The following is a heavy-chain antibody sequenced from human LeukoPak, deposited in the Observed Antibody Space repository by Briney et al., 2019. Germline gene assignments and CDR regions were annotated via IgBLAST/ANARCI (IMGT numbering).Heavy chain of an antibody. CDR2: INTYIGNT. V-gene: IGHV1-18*01. CDR3: ARDDYYDSSGYYTL. Sequence: ASVKVSGKASGYTFTSHGFRWVRQAPGQGLEWMGWINTYIGNTNYAQKFQGRVTVTTDTSTSTAYMELRSLRADDTAVYYCARDDYYDSSGYYTLWGQGTLVTVSS. J-gene: IGHJ1*01. D-gene: IGHD3-22*01. CDR1: GYTFTSHG.